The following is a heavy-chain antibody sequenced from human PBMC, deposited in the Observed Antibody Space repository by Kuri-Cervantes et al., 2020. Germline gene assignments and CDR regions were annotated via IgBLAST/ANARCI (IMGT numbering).Heavy chain of an antibody. CDR1: GFTFSSYA. CDR2: ISWNSGSI. J-gene: IGHJ4*02. Sequence: SLKISCAASGFTFSSYAMSWVRQAPGKGLEWVSGISWNSGSIGYADSVKGRFTISRDNAKNSLYLQMNSLRAEDTALYYCAKDTHFDWLLGYYFDYWGQGTLVTVSS. CDR3: AKDTHFDWLLGYYFDY. D-gene: IGHD3-9*01. V-gene: IGHV3-9*01.